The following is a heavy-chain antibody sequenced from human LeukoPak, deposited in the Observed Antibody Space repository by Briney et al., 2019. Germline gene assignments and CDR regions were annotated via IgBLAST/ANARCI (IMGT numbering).Heavy chain of an antibody. CDR2: ISGSGGST. Sequence: PGGSLRLSCAASGFTFSSYAMSWVRQAPGKGLEWVSAISGSGGSTYYADSVKGRFTISRGNSKNTLYLQMNSLRAEDTAVYYCAKDHYEQQLVYDAFDIWGQGTMVTVSS. D-gene: IGHD6-13*01. CDR3: AKDHYEQQLVYDAFDI. J-gene: IGHJ3*02. CDR1: GFTFSSYA. V-gene: IGHV3-23*01.